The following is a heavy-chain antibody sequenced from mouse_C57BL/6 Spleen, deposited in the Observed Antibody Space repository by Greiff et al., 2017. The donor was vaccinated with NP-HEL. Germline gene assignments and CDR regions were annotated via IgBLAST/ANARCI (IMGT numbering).Heavy chain of an antibody. CDR2: INPNNGGT. V-gene: IGHV1-26*01. Sequence: VQLQQSGPELVKPGASVKISCKASGYTFTDYYMNWVKQSNGKSLEWIGDINPNNGGTSYNQKFKGKATLTVDKSSSTAYMELRSLTSEDSAVYYCARAHGSSYGFAYWGQGTLVTVSA. CDR3: ARAHGSSYGFAY. CDR1: GYTFTDYY. D-gene: IGHD1-1*01. J-gene: IGHJ3*01.